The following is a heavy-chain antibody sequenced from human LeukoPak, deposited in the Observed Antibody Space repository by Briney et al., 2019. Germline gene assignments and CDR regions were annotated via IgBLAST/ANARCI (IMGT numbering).Heavy chain of an antibody. D-gene: IGHD6-19*01. CDR2: INTDHGNS. J-gene: IGHJ6*03. CDR1: GYTFTSSA. CDR3: ARDISIAVAGTFYYYMDV. V-gene: IGHV1-18*01. Sequence: ASVKVSCKASGYTFTSSAITWVRQAPGQGLEWMGWINTDHGNSNYAQKLQGRVTMTTDSSTSTAYMELRSLTSDDTAVYFCARDISIAVAGTFYYYMDVWGEGTTVIVSS.